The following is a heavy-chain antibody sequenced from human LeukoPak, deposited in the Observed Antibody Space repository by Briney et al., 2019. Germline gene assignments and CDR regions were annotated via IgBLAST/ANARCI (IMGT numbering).Heavy chain of an antibody. CDR3: ATMGATTPPSDKN. D-gene: IGHD1-26*01. J-gene: IGHJ4*02. Sequence: GESLQISCKGSGYSFTSYWISWVRQMPGKGLEWMGRIDPSDSYTNYSPSFQGHVTISADKSISTAYLQWSSLKASDTAMYYCATMGATTPPSDKNWGQGTLVTVSS. CDR2: IDPSDSYT. V-gene: IGHV5-10-1*01. CDR1: GYSFTSYW.